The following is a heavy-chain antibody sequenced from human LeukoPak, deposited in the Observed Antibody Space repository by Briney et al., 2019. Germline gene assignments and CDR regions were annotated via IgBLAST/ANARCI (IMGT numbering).Heavy chain of an antibody. J-gene: IGHJ5*02. V-gene: IGHV1-69*06. Sequence: AASVKVSCKASGYTFTGYYMHWVRQAPGQGLEWMGGIIPIFGTANYAQKFQGRVTITADKSTSTAYMELSSLRSEDTAVYYCARGGVVYYGSGKVNWFDPWGQGTLVTVSS. D-gene: IGHD3-10*01. CDR1: GYTFTGYY. CDR3: ARGGVVYYGSGKVNWFDP. CDR2: IIPIFGTA.